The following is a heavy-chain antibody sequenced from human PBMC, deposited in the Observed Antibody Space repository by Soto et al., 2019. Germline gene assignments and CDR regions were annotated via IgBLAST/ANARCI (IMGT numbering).Heavy chain of an antibody. CDR2: VSPKSGNT. CDR1: GYNFFDYG. V-gene: IGHV1-18*01. CDR3: ARGRTVSSIGPLLV. Sequence: QIQLVQSGAEVKKPGASVKVSCKASGYNFFDYGVSWVRQAPGQGLEWRGWVSPKSGNTDYARKVQGRVTITTDISTSTAYMELRGLISDDTGVYYCARGRTVSSIGPLLVWGQGTLVSVSS. J-gene: IGHJ1*01. D-gene: IGHD1-1*01.